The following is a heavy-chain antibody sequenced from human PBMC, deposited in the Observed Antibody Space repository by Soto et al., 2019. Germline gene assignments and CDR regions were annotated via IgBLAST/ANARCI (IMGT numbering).Heavy chain of an antibody. CDR3: ARDPGGGLRAFDI. Sequence: PGGSLRLSCAASGFTFSSYGMHWVRQAPGKGLEWVAVIWYDGSNKYYADSVKGRFTISRDNSKNTLYLQMNSLRAEDTAVYYCARDPGGGLRAFDIWGQGTMVTVSS. CDR2: IWYDGSNK. D-gene: IGHD3-16*01. CDR1: GFTFSSYG. V-gene: IGHV3-33*01. J-gene: IGHJ3*02.